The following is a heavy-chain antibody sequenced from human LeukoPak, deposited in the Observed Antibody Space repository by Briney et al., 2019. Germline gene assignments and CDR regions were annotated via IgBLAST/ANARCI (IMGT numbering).Heavy chain of an antibody. Sequence: GGSLRLSCAASGFTFSSYWMHWVRQAPGKGLVWVSRINSDGSSTSYADSVKGRFTISRDNAKNTLYLQMNSLRAEDTAVYYCARVPYSSSWYFAVDYWGQGTLVTVSS. J-gene: IGHJ4*02. D-gene: IGHD6-13*01. CDR2: INSDGSST. CDR3: ARVPYSSSWYFAVDY. CDR1: GFTFSSYW. V-gene: IGHV3-74*01.